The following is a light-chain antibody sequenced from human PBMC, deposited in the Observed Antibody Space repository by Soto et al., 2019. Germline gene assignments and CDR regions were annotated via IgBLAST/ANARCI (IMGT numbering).Light chain of an antibody. Sequence: QSVLTQPPSASGTPGQRVTISCSGSSSNIGSNTVNWYQQLPGTAPKLLIYPNNQRPSGVPDRFSGSKSGASASLAISGLQSEDEGDYYCAAWDDSLNGRVFGTGTKLTVL. CDR2: PNN. J-gene: IGLJ1*01. CDR1: SSNIGSNT. V-gene: IGLV1-44*01. CDR3: AAWDDSLNGRV.